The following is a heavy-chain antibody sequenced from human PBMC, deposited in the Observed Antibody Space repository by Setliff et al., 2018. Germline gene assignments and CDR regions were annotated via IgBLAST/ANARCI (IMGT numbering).Heavy chain of an antibody. CDR3: ARDSQLGFYHCDS. J-gene: IGHJ4*02. CDR2: VGVYSGNT. V-gene: IGHV1-18*01. CDR1: GDTFSTYA. Sequence: GASVKVSCKASGDTFSTYALSWVRQAPGQGLEWMGWVGVYSGNTYTAQRFQGRVTMTTDTSTSATYMELRSLRSDDTAVYYCARDSQLGFYHCDSWGRGTVVTVSS. D-gene: IGHD1-1*01.